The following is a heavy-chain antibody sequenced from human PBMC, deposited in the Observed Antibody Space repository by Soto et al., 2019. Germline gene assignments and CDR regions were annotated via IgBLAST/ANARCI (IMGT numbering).Heavy chain of an antibody. Sequence: PSETLSLTCAIYGGSFSGYDWSWIRQPPGKGLEWIGEINHSGSTNYNPSLKSRVTISVDTSKNQFSLKLSSVTAADTAVYYCARGELGIRAFDIWGQGTMVTVSS. D-gene: IGHD7-27*01. J-gene: IGHJ3*02. CDR3: ARGELGIRAFDI. V-gene: IGHV4-34*01. CDR1: GGSFSGYD. CDR2: INHSGST.